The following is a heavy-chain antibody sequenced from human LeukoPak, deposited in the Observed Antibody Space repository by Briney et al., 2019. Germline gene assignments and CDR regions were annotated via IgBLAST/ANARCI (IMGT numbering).Heavy chain of an antibody. Sequence: GASVKVSCKASGGTFSSYAISWVRQAPGQGLEWMGRIIPILGIANYAQKFQGRVTITADKSTSTAYMDLSSLRSDGTAVYYCARDPGIAVAGDDYWGQGTLVTVSS. J-gene: IGHJ4*02. CDR1: GGTFSSYA. D-gene: IGHD6-19*01. CDR2: IIPILGIA. V-gene: IGHV1-69*04. CDR3: ARDPGIAVAGDDY.